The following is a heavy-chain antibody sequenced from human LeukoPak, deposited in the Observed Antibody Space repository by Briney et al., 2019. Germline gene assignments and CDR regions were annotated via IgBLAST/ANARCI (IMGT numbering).Heavy chain of an antibody. CDR2: IKQDGSGK. J-gene: IGHJ4*02. V-gene: IGHV3-7*01. D-gene: IGHD5-18*01. CDR3: ARDTGGGYSCYDC. Sequence: GAPMLLCGASGFTISSNWKTWIRQAAGEGLEWGANIKQDGSGKYYVDSVKGRFTISRDNAKNSLYLQMNSLRAEDTAVYYCARDTGGGYSCYDCWGQGTLVTVSS. CDR1: GFTISSNW.